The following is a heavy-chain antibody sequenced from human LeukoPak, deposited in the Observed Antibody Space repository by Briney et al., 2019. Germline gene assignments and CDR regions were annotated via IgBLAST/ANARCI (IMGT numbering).Heavy chain of an antibody. CDR2: IGAGGRTT. V-gene: IGHV3-23*01. CDR1: GFTFSSYI. D-gene: IGHD3-22*01. Sequence: GGSLRLSCAASGFTFSSYIMTWVRQAPGKGLEWVSTIGAGGRTTNFSDSVKGRFTISRDNSKSTLYLQMNNLRAEDTAVYYCAKGGSSSRSDSSDYYRVFDYWGQGTLVTVSS. CDR3: AKGGSSSRSDSSDYYRVFDY. J-gene: IGHJ4*02.